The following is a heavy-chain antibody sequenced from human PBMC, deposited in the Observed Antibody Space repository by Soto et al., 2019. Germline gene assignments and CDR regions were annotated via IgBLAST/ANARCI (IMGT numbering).Heavy chain of an antibody. CDR3: ARTEWLVTPLLFDY. J-gene: IGHJ4*02. CDR1: GFTFSSYG. D-gene: IGHD6-19*01. CDR2: IWYDGSNK. Sequence: GGSLRISCAASGFTFSSYGMHWVRQAPGKGLEWVAVIWYDGSNKYYADSVKGRFTISRDNSKNTLYLQMNSLRAEDTAVYYCARTEWLVTPLLFDYWGQGTLVTVSS. V-gene: IGHV3-33*01.